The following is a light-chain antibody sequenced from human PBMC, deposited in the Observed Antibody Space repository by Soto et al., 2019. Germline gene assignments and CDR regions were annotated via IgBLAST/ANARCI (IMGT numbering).Light chain of an antibody. CDR2: EVN. J-gene: IGLJ1*01. CDR3: SSYTTSSTLEV. Sequence: QSVLTQPASVSGSPGQSITISCTGTSSDVGGCKFVSWYQQHPGKAPKLMIYEVNNRPSGVSNRFSGSKSGNTASLTISGLQAEDEADYYCSSYTTSSTLEVFGTGTKLTVL. V-gene: IGLV2-14*01. CDR1: SSDVGGCKF.